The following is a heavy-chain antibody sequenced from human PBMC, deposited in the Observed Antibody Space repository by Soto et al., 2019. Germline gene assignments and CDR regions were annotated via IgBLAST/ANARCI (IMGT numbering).Heavy chain of an antibody. CDR3: ARSRGLSVGGPASILSAEPECWFDP. J-gene: IGHJ5*02. Sequence: SETLSLTCTVSGGSISSGGYYWSWIRQHPGKGLEWIGYIYYSGSTYYNPSLKSRVTISVDTPKNQFSLKLSSVTAADTAVYYGARSRGLSVGGPASILSAEPECWFDPWGQGTLVTVSS. CDR1: GGSISSGGYY. CDR2: IYYSGST. D-gene: IGHD2-2*01. V-gene: IGHV4-31*03.